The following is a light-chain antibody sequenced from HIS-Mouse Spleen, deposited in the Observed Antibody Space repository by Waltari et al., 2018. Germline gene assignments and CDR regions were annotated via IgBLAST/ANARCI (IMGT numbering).Light chain of an antibody. CDR3: QVWDSSSDHVV. Sequence: SYVLTQPPSVSVAPGKTARITCGGNNIGSKSVHLYQQKPGQAPVLVVYDDSDRASGIPEGFSGSNSGNTATLTISRVEAGDEADYYCQVWDSSSDHVVFGGGTKLTVL. V-gene: IGLV3-21*03. CDR2: DDS. CDR1: NIGSKS. J-gene: IGLJ2*01.